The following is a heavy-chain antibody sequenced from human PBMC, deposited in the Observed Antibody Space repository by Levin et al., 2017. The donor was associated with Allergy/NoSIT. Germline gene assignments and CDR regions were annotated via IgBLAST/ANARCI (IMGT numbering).Heavy chain of an antibody. V-gene: IGHV6-1*01. J-gene: IGHJ3*02. Sequence: SQTLSLTCAISGDSVSSNSTAWHWIRQSPSRGLEWLGRTYYRSKWYNDYAVSVKSRITINPDTSKNQFSLQLNSVTPEDTAVYYCARESSGWRYDAFDIWGQGTMVTVSS. CDR3: ARESSGWRYDAFDI. D-gene: IGHD6-19*01. CDR2: TYYRSKWYN. CDR1: GDSVSSNSTA.